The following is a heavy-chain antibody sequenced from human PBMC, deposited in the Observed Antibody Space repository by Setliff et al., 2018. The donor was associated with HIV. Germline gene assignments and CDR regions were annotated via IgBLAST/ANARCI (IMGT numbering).Heavy chain of an antibody. CDR1: GGSISSYY. Sequence: PSETLSLTCTVSGGSISSYYWSWIRQPPGKGLEWIGYIYTSGSTNYNPPLKSRVTISVDTSKNQFSLKLSSVAAADTAVYYCARAFYGDRFYFDYWGQGALVTAPQ. D-gene: IGHD4-17*01. J-gene: IGHJ4*02. CDR2: IYTSGST. CDR3: ARAFYGDRFYFDY. V-gene: IGHV4-4*08.